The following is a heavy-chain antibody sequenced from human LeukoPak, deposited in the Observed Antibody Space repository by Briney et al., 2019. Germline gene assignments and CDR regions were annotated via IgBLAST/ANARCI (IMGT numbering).Heavy chain of an antibody. Sequence: GGSLRLSCAASGFTFSSYGMHWVRQAPGKGLEWVAVIWYDGSNKYYADSVKGRFTISRDNSKNTLYLQMNSLRAEDTAVYYCAKDLEYSSSWVVYFDYWGQGTLVTVSS. J-gene: IGHJ4*02. CDR3: AKDLEYSSSWVVYFDY. CDR2: IWYDGSNK. CDR1: GFTFSSYG. D-gene: IGHD6-6*01. V-gene: IGHV3-33*06.